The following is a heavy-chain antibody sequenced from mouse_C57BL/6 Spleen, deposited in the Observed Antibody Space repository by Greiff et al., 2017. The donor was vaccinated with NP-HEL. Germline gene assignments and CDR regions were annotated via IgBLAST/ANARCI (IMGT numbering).Heavy chain of an antibody. D-gene: IGHD2-4*01. J-gene: IGHJ4*01. CDR2: IYPGDGDT. CDR3: ARDDYPYAMDY. CDR1: GYAFSSSW. V-gene: IGHV1-82*01. Sequence: VQVVESGPELVKPGASVKISCKASGYAFSSSWMNWVKQRPGKGLEWIGRIYPGDGDTNYNGKFKGKATLTADKSSSTAYMQLSSLTSEDSAVYFCARDDYPYAMDYWGQGTSVTVSS.